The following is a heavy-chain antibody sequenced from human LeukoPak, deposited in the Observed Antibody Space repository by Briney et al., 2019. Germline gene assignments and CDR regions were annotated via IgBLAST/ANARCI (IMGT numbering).Heavy chain of an antibody. CDR2: ISAYNGNT. Sequence: ASVKVSCKASGYTFTSYGISWVRQAPGQGLEWMGWISAYNGNTNYAQKLQGRVTMTTDTSTSTAYMELRSLRSDDTAVYYCARVYFTVVPAAIRVDWFDPWGQGTLVTVSS. J-gene: IGHJ5*02. CDR3: ARVYFTVVPAAIRVDWFDP. V-gene: IGHV1-18*01. D-gene: IGHD2-2*01. CDR1: GYTFTSYG.